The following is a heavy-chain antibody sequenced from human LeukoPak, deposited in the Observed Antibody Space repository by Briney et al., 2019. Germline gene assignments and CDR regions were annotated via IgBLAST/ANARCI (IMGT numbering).Heavy chain of an antibody. V-gene: IGHV1-69*05. CDR3: ARAIAAAGTVKYFQH. CDR1: GGTFSSYA. CDR2: IIPIFGTA. J-gene: IGHJ1*01. Sequence: SVKVSCKASGGTFSSYAISWVRQAPGQGLEWMGRIIPIFGTANYAQKFQGRVTITTDESTSTAYMELSSLRSEDAAVYYCARAIAAAGTVKYFQHWGQGTLVTVSS. D-gene: IGHD6-13*01.